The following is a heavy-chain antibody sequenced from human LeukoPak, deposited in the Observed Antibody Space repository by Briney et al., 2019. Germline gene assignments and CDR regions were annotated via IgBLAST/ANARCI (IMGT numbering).Heavy chain of an antibody. D-gene: IGHD5-18*01. CDR1: GFTFSNYG. CDR2: IRYDGSNK. J-gene: IGHJ4*02. V-gene: IGHV3-30*02. CDR3: AKGSGYSYGYSILFDY. Sequence: GGSLRLSCAASGFTFSNYGMHWVRQAPGKGLEWVAFIRYDGSNKYYADSVKGRFTISRDNSKNTLYLQMNSLRAEDTAVYYCAKGSGYSYGYSILFDYWGQGTLVTVSS.